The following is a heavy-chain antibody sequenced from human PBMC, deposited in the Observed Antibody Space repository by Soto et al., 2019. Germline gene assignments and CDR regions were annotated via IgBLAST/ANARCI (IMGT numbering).Heavy chain of an antibody. J-gene: IGHJ4*02. CDR2: IYYMGRT. CDR3: ARDGVGATHFDY. V-gene: IGHV4-59*01. CDR1: DSISTYY. Sequence: QVQLQESGPGLVKPSETLSLTCTVDSISTYYWNWIRQPPGKGLEWIGYIYYMGRTNYNSSLKSRVAMSIDTSKHQFALKLSSVIAADTASYYCARDGVGATHFDYWGQGAPVTVSS. D-gene: IGHD1-26*01.